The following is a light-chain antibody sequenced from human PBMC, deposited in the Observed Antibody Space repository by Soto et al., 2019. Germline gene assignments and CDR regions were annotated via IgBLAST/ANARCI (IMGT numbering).Light chain of an antibody. J-gene: IGKJ4*01. Sequence: DIQVTQSPSSLSASVGDRVTITCRASQSISSYLNWYHQKPGKAPKLLIYAASSLQSGVPSRFSGSGSGTDFTLTISSLQPEDFATYYCQQSYSIPLTFGGGTKVDIK. CDR3: QQSYSIPLT. V-gene: IGKV1-39*01. CDR1: QSISSY. CDR2: AAS.